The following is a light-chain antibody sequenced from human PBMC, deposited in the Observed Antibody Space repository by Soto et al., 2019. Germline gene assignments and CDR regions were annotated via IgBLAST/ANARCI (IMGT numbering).Light chain of an antibody. CDR2: DAS. Sequence: AIQLTQSPSSLSASVGDRVSITCRASQGIGSALAWYQLKPGAAPALLIYDASTLESGVPSRFSGSRSGADFTLTISSLQPEDFATYYCQNFRSSAISFGGGTKADIK. J-gene: IGKJ4*01. CDR1: QGIGSA. CDR3: QNFRSSAIS. V-gene: IGKV1-13*02.